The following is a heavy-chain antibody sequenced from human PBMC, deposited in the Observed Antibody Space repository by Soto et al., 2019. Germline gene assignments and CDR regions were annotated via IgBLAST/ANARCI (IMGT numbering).Heavy chain of an antibody. V-gene: IGHV3-33*01. Sequence: GGSLRLSCAASGFTFSSYGMHWVRQAPGKGLEWVAVIWYDGSNKYYADSVKGRFTISRDNSKNTLYLQMNSLRAEDTAVYYCARDVFGGSGPIDYWGQGTLVTVSS. D-gene: IGHD3-10*01. CDR2: IWYDGSNK. J-gene: IGHJ4*02. CDR3: ARDVFGGSGPIDY. CDR1: GFTFSSYG.